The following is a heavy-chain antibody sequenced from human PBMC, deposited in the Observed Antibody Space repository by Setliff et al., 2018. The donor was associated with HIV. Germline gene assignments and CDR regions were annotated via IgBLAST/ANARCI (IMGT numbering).Heavy chain of an antibody. Sequence: GESLKISCQASGYSFTTLWIAWVRQMPGKGLEWMGMVSPDDSDTRYSPSFQGQVSMSADKSINTAYLQWSSLKASDTAVYYCARSMGFKATTRLDFWGPGTLVTVSS. V-gene: IGHV5-51*01. J-gene: IGHJ4*02. CDR1: GYSFTTLW. D-gene: IGHD3-10*01. CDR3: ARSMGFKATTRLDF. CDR2: VSPDDSDT.